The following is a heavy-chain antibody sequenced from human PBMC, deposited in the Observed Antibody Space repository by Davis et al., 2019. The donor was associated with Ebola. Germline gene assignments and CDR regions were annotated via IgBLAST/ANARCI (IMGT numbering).Heavy chain of an antibody. J-gene: IGHJ3*02. CDR3: ARDLGDSGSGYYSGAFDI. V-gene: IGHV3-66*01. CDR2: IYSGGST. D-gene: IGHD3-22*01. Sequence: GESLKISCAASGFTVSSNYMSWVRQAPGKGLEWVPVIYSGGSTYYADSVKGRFTISRDNSKNTLYLQMNSLRAEDTAVYYCARDLGDSGSGYYSGAFDIWGQGTMVTVSS. CDR1: GFTVSSNY.